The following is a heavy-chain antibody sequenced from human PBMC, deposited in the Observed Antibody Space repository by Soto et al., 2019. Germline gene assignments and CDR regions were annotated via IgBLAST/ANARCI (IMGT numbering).Heavy chain of an antibody. CDR3: AHSRCGGDCLQSYSSHYYYGMDV. CDR1: GFSLSTSGVG. Sequence: QITLKESGPTLVRPTQTLTLTCTFSGFSLSTSGVGVGWIRQPPGKALEWLALIYWDDDKRYSPSLKSRLTITKDTSNNQVVLTMTNMDPVDTATYYCAHSRCGGDCLQSYSSHYYYGMDVWGQGTTVTESS. CDR2: IYWDDDK. V-gene: IGHV2-5*02. D-gene: IGHD2-21*02. J-gene: IGHJ6*02.